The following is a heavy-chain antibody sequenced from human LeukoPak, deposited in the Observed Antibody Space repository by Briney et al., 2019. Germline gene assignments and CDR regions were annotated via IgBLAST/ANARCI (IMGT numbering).Heavy chain of an antibody. J-gene: IGHJ4*02. CDR1: GFTFSSYW. Sequence: GGSLRLSCAASGFTFSSYWMSWVRQAPGKGLEWVSSISSSSSYIYYADSVKGRFTISRDNAKNSLYLQMNSLRAEDTAVYYCARDSSGWSVNFDYWGQGTLVTVSS. D-gene: IGHD6-19*01. V-gene: IGHV3-21*01. CDR2: ISSSSSYI. CDR3: ARDSSGWSVNFDY.